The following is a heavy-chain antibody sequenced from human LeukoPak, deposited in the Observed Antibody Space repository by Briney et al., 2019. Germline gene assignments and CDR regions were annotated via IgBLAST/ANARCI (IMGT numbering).Heavy chain of an antibody. D-gene: IGHD6-19*01. J-gene: IGHJ6*04. CDR1: GFTFSSYW. CDR2: INSDGSST. Sequence: GGSLRLSCAASGFTFSSYWMHWVRKAPGKGLVWVSRINSDGSSTSYADSVKGRFTMSRDNAKKTLYLQMNSLRAEDTAVYYCARRDSSGWYGLFGMDVWGKGTTVTVSS. CDR3: ARRDSSGWYGLFGMDV. V-gene: IGHV3-74*01.